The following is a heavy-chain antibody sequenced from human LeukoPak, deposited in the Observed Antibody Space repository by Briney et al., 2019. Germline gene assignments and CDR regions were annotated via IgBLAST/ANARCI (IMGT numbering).Heavy chain of an antibody. Sequence: SVTVSFKASGGTFSSYVISWVGQAPGQGLEWMGRIIPILGIASYAQKFQGRVTITANKSTSTAYMELSSLRSEDTAVYYCATDPEDGVNHWGQGTLVTVSS. CDR3: ATDPEDGVNH. J-gene: IGHJ4*02. CDR2: IIPILGIA. CDR1: GGTFSSYV. V-gene: IGHV1-69*04. D-gene: IGHD4-23*01.